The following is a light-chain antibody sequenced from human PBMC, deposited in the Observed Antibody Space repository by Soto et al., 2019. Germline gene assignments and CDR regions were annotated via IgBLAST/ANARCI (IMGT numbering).Light chain of an antibody. CDR1: QSISNY. Sequence: DIQMTQSPPSLSASVGDRVTVTCRSSQSISNYLNWYQQKPGKAPKLLIYGASNLQTGVPSRFRGSASGTDFTLTISSLQPEDVATYYCQQSYSTPKTFGQGTKVDI. CDR2: GAS. V-gene: IGKV1-39*01. J-gene: IGKJ1*01. CDR3: QQSYSTPKT.